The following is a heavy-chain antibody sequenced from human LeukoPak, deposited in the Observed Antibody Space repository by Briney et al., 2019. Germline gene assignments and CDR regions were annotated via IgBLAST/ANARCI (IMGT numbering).Heavy chain of an antibody. D-gene: IGHD7-27*01. Sequence: SETLSLTCTVSGGSISSYYWSWIRQPPGKGLEWIGYIYYSGSTNYNPSLKSRVTISVDTSKNQFSLKLSSVTAADTAVYYCARVKLSWGGRPDAFDIWGQGTMVTVSS. CDR2: IYYSGST. CDR1: GGSISSYY. J-gene: IGHJ3*02. CDR3: ARVKLSWGGRPDAFDI. V-gene: IGHV4-59*01.